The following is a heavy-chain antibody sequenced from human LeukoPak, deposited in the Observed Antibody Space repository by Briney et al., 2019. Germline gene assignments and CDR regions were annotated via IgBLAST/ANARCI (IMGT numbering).Heavy chain of an antibody. J-gene: IGHJ5*02. CDR3: ARDSVGRSNWFDP. Sequence: PGGSLRLSCAAPGFTFSTYSMAWVRQAPGKGLEWVSSISSDSSYIYYADSVKGRFTISRDNAKNSLYLQMSSLRGEDTAVYYCARDSVGRSNWFDPWGQGTLVTVSS. V-gene: IGHV3-21*01. CDR2: ISSDSSYI. CDR1: GFTFSTYS.